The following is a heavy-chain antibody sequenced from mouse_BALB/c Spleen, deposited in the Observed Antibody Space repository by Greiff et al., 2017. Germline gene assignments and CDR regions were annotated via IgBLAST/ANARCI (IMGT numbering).Heavy chain of an antibody. Sequence: LQQPGSELVRPGASVKLSCKASGYTFTSYWMHWVKQRPGQGLEWIGNIYPGSGSTNCDEKFKSKATLTVDTSSSTAYMQLSSLTSEDSAVYYCTRSPGNYVIFDYWGQGTTLTVSS. CDR2: IYPGSGST. V-gene: IGHV1S22*01. J-gene: IGHJ2*01. CDR3: TRSPGNYVIFDY. D-gene: IGHD2-1*01. CDR1: GYTFTSYW.